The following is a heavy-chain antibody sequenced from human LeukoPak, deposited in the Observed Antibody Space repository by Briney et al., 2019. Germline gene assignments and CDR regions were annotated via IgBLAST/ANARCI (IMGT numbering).Heavy chain of an antibody. J-gene: IGHJ3*02. CDR2: IYYSGST. CDR1: GGSVSSGSYY. V-gene: IGHV4-61*01. Sequence: SETLSLTCTVSGGSVSSGSYYWSWIRQPPGKGLEWIGYIYYSGSTNYNPSLKSRVTISVDTSKNQFSLKLSSVTAADTAVYYCASPGDYYDSRGYHAAGAFDIWGQGTMVTVSS. CDR3: ASPGDYYDSRGYHAAGAFDI. D-gene: IGHD3-22*01.